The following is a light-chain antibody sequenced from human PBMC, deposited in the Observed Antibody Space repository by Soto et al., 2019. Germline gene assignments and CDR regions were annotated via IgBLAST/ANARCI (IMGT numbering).Light chain of an antibody. CDR3: QQRSNWGWT. V-gene: IGKV3-11*01. CDR2: DAS. Sequence: EIVLPQSPATLSLSPGERATLSCRASQSVSSYLAWYQQKPGQAPRLLIYDASNRATGIPARFSGSGSGTDFTLTISSLEPEDFAVYYCQQRSNWGWTFGQGTKLEIK. J-gene: IGKJ2*02. CDR1: QSVSSY.